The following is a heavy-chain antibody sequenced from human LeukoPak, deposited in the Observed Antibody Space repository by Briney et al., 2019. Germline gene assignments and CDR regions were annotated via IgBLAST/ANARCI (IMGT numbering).Heavy chain of an antibody. J-gene: IGHJ6*03. V-gene: IGHV4-59*01. Sequence: PSETLSLTCTVSGGSISSYYWSWIRQPPGKGLEWIGYIYYSGSTNYNPSLKSRVTISVDTSKNQFSLKLSSVTAADTAVYYCARGGYYYYYYMDVWGKGTTVTVSS. D-gene: IGHD6-13*01. CDR1: GGSISSYY. CDR2: IYYSGST. CDR3: ARGGYYYYYYMDV.